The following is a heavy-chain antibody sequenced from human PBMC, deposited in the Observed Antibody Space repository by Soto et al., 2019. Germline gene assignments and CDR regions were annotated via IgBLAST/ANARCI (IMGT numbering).Heavy chain of an antibody. J-gene: IGHJ4*02. D-gene: IGHD2-2*01. CDR2: IYYSGST. CDR1: GGSISSYY. Sequence: SSETLSLTCTVSGGSISSYYWSWIRQPPGKGLEWIGYIYYSGSTNYNPSLKSRVTISVDTSKNQFSLKLSSVTAADTAVYYCASLGGVVPAALWGQGTLVTVSS. V-gene: IGHV4-59*08. CDR3: ASLGGVVPAAL.